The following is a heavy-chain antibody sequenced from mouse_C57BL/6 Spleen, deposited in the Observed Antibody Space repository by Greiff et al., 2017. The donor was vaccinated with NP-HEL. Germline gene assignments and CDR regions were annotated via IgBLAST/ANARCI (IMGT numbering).Heavy chain of an antibody. CDR3: AKNDYSNHGDAMGY. D-gene: IGHD2-5*01. V-gene: IGHV2-5*01. CDR2: IWRGGST. J-gene: IGHJ4*01. Sequence: QVQLQQSGPGLVQPSQSLSITCTVSGFSLTSYGVHWVRQSPGKGLEWLGVIWRGGSTDYNAAFLSRLSITKNNSNSQVFIKMNSLQADDTAIYYCAKNDYSNHGDAMGYWGQGTSVTVSS. CDR1: GFSLTSYG.